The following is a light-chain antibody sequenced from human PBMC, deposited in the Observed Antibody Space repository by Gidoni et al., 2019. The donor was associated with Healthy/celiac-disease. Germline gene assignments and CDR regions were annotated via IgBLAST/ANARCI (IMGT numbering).Light chain of an antibody. Sequence: SYALTHPPPAPVSPGQTASITCSGDKLGDKYACWYQQKPGQSPVLVIYQDSKRPSGIPERFSGSNSGNTATLTISGTQAMDEADYYCQAWDSSTVVFGGGTKLTVL. J-gene: IGLJ2*01. CDR2: QDS. V-gene: IGLV3-1*01. CDR3: QAWDSSTVV. CDR1: KLGDKY.